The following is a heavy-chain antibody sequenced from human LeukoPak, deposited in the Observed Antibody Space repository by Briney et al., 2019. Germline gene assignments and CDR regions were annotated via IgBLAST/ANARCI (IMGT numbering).Heavy chain of an antibody. V-gene: IGHV3-74*01. CDR3: ARDYYYDSSELQSYYYYYYMDV. Sequence: PGGPLRLSCAASGFTFSSYWMHWVRQAPGKGLVWVSRINSDGSSTSYADSVKGRFTISRDNAKNTLYLQMNSLRAEDTAVYYCARDYYYDSSELQSYYYYYYMDVWGKGTTVTISS. CDR1: GFTFSSYW. J-gene: IGHJ6*03. CDR2: INSDGSST. D-gene: IGHD3-22*01.